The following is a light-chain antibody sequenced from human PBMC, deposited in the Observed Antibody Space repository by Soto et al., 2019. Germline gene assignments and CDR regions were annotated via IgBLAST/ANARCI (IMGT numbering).Light chain of an antibody. Sequence: DIQMTQSPSSLSASVGDRVTITCRASQSISRYLNWYQHKSGKAPKLLIYGASTLQSGVPSRFSGSGSGTDFTLTITSLQPEDFATYYCQQSDSIPKTFGQGTKVEIK. CDR1: QSISRY. CDR2: GAS. CDR3: QQSDSIPKT. J-gene: IGKJ1*01. V-gene: IGKV1-39*01.